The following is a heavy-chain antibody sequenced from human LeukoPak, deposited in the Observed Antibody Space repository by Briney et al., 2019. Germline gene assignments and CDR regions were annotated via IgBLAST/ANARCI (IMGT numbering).Heavy chain of an antibody. CDR3: AREYGSSPGNYYYYYMDV. Sequence: PGGSLRLSCAASGFTFSSYGMHWVRQAPGKGLEWVAVIWYDGSNKYHADSVKGRFTISRDNSKNTLYLQMNSLRAEDTAVYYCAREYGSSPGNYYYYYMDVWGKGTTVTVSS. CDR1: GFTFSSYG. CDR2: IWYDGSNK. D-gene: IGHD6-6*01. V-gene: IGHV3-33*01. J-gene: IGHJ6*03.